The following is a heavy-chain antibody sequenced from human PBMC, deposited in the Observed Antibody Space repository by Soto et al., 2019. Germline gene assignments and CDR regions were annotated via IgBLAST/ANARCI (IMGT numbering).Heavy chain of an antibody. D-gene: IGHD2-21*02. J-gene: IGHJ3*01. Sequence: GGSLRLSCAVSGFSVSANYMSWVRQAPGEGLEWVSIIYSGGDTHYADSVKDRFTISRDNSKNTMYLQMNSLEAEDTAVYYCARTSYAYCGGACHNHDAFDVWGQGTLVTVSS. V-gene: IGHV3-66*01. CDR2: IYSGGDT. CDR1: GFSVSANY. CDR3: ARTSYAYCGGACHNHDAFDV.